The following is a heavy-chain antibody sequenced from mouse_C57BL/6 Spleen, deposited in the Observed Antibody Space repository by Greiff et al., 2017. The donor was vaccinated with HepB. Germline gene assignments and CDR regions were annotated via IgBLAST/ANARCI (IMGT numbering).Heavy chain of an antibody. Sequence: EVQLQQSGPELVKPGDSVKISCKASGYSFTGYFMNWVMQSHGKSLEWIGRINPYNGDTFYNQKFKGKATLTVDKSSSTAHMELRSLTSEYSAVYYCARGDDGYFYYFDYWGQGTTLTVSS. D-gene: IGHD2-3*01. CDR1: GYSFTGYF. V-gene: IGHV1-20*01. J-gene: IGHJ2*01. CDR2: INPYNGDT. CDR3: ARGDDGYFYYFDY.